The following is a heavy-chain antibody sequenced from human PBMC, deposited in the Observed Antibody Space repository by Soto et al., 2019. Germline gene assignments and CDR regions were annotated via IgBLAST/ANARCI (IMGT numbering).Heavy chain of an antibody. D-gene: IGHD4-17*01. V-gene: IGHV3-30*18. J-gene: IGHJ4*02. CDR2: ISYDGSNK. Sequence: GGSLRLSCAASGFTFSSYGMHWVRQAPGKGLEWVAVISYDGSNKYYADSVKGRFTISRDNSKNTLYLQMNSLRAEDTAVYYCAKDLASSTAYDYCGQGTLVTVSS. CDR1: GFTFSSYG. CDR3: AKDLASSTAYDY.